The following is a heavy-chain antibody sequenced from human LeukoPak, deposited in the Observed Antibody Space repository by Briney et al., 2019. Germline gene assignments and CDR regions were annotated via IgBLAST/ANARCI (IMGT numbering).Heavy chain of an antibody. Sequence: SQTLSLTCTVSGGSISSGDYYWSWIRQPPGKGLEWIGYIYYSGSTYYNPSLKSRVTISVDTSKNQFSLKLSSVTAADTAVYYCARARPHSGYDFGDFDYWGQGTLATVSS. CDR1: GGSISSGDYY. J-gene: IGHJ4*02. CDR3: ARARPHSGYDFGDFDY. D-gene: IGHD5-12*01. V-gene: IGHV4-30-4*01. CDR2: IYYSGST.